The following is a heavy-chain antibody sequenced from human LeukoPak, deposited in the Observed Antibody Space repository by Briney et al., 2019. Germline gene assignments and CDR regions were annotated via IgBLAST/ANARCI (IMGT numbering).Heavy chain of an antibody. V-gene: IGHV3-7*03. CDR1: GFTFSSYW. J-gene: IGHJ4*02. CDR3: AGTAGFLGDFPNY. CDR2: IKQDGSEK. D-gene: IGHD2-21*02. Sequence: PGGSLRLSCAASGFTFSSYWMSWVRQAPGKGLEWVANIKQDGSEKYYVDSVKGRFTISRDNSKNTLYLQMNSLRAEDTAVYYCAGTAGFLGDFPNYWGQGTLVTVSS.